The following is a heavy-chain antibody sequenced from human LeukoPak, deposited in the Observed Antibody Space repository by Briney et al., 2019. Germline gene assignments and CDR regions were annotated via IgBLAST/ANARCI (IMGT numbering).Heavy chain of an antibody. J-gene: IGHJ4*02. CDR2: IYYSGST. D-gene: IGHD1-26*01. V-gene: IGHV4-59*12. Sequence: SETLSLTCTVSGGSISSYHWSWIRQPPGKGLEWIGYIYYSGSTNYKPSLKSRVTISVDTSKNQFSLKLSSVTAADTAVYYCARFRGRYSGSYYAYWGQGTLVTVSS. CDR3: ARFRGRYSGSYYAY. CDR1: GGSISSYH.